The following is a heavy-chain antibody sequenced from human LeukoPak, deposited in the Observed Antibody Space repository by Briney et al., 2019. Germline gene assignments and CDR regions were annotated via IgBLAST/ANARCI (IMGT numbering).Heavy chain of an antibody. D-gene: IGHD7-27*01. CDR3: ARGLGKRGGYFDY. V-gene: IGHV1-69*02. Sequence: GSSVKVSCKASGGTFSSYTISWVRQAPGQGLEWMGRIIPILGIANYAQKFQGRVTITRNTSISTAYMELSSLRSEDTAVYYCARGLGKRGGYFDYWGQGTLVTVSS. CDR2: IIPILGIA. J-gene: IGHJ4*02. CDR1: GGTFSSYT.